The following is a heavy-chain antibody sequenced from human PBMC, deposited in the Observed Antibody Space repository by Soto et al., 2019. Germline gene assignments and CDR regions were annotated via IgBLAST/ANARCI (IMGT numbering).Heavy chain of an antibody. V-gene: IGHV3-23*01. J-gene: IGHJ4*02. CDR3: AKDWADGVNDC. D-gene: IGHD2-21*01. Sequence: EVQLLESGGDLVQPGGSLRLSCAASGFTFTTYAMTWVRQPPGRGLEWVSTVTGSGSSTFYADSVKGRFTISRDNSKNRLYLQMNSLRDDDTALYYCAKDWADGVNDCWGQGTLVTVSS. CDR1: GFTFTTYA. CDR2: VTGSGSST.